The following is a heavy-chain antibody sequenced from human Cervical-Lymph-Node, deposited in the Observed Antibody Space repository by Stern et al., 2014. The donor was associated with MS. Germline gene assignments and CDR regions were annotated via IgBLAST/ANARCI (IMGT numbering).Heavy chain of an antibody. CDR3: ARDEGWAGLAFDL. CDR2: ISFYSGNT. J-gene: IGHJ4*02. CDR1: GDTSSSYG. Sequence: QVQLVQSGVEVKKPGASAKVSCKASGDTSSSYGVSWVRQAPGQGLEWMGWISFYSGNTNYAQKFQGRLTMTTDTSTRTVFLDLRSLRSDDTAVYYCARDEGWAGLAFDLWGQGTLVTVSS. V-gene: IGHV1-18*01. D-gene: IGHD3/OR15-3a*01.